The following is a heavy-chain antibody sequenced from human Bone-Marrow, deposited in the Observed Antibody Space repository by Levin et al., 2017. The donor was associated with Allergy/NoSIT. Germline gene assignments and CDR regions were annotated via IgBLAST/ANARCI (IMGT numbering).Heavy chain of an antibody. CDR1: GFTFGDYA. D-gene: IGHD6-19*01. CDR3: TRILDVAGSDY. CDR2: IRSKAYGGTT. Sequence: GESLKISCTASGFTFGDYAMSWFRQAPGKGLEWVGFIRSKAYGGTTEYAASVKGRFTISRDDSKSIAYLQMNSLKTEDTAVYYCTRILDVAGSDYWGQGTLVTVSS. J-gene: IGHJ4*02. V-gene: IGHV3-49*03.